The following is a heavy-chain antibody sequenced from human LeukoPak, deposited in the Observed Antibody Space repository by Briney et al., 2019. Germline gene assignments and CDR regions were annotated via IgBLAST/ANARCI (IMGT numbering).Heavy chain of an antibody. Sequence: SGTLSLTCGVFGGSFSGYYWTWLRQPPGKGLEWIGQINHRGSSHNNPSLRSRVAISVDTSKTQFSLKLTSVTAADTAVYYCARDKFCSDTGSCNIGLFDFWGQGALVTVSS. V-gene: IGHV4-34*01. CDR2: INHRGSS. D-gene: IGHD2-15*01. J-gene: IGHJ4*02. CDR1: GGSFSGYY. CDR3: ARDKFCSDTGSCNIGLFDF.